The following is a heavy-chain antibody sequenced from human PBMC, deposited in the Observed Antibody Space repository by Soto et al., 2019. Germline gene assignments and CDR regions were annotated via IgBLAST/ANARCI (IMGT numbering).Heavy chain of an antibody. J-gene: IGHJ6*02. Sequence: SETLSLTCAVSGYSISSGYYWGWIRQPPGKGLEWIGSIYHSGSTYYNPSLKSRVTISVDTSKNQFSLKLSSETSADTAVYYCARDLWDTAMVMDVWGQGTTVTVAS. CDR1: GYSISSGYY. CDR2: IYHSGST. CDR3: ARDLWDTAMVMDV. D-gene: IGHD5-18*01. V-gene: IGHV4-38-2*02.